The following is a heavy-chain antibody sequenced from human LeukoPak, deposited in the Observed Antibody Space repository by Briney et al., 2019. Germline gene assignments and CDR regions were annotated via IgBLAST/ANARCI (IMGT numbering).Heavy chain of an antibody. V-gene: IGHV3-74*01. CDR1: GFTFKNYW. J-gene: IGHJ4*02. D-gene: IGHD6-13*01. CDR2: INSDGRST. CDR3: ARGGYSSSWSNY. Sequence: TGGSLRLSCAASGFTFKNYWMHWVRQAPGKGLVWVSRINSDGRSTTYADSVKGRFTISRHNSKNTLYLQMNSLRAEDTAVYYCARGGYSSSWSNYWGQGTLVTVSS.